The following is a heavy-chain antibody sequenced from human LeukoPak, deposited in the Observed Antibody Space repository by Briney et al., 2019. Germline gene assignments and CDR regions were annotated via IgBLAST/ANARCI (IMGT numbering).Heavy chain of an antibody. Sequence: HPGGSLRLSCAASGFTFSSYWMHWVRQAPGKGLVWVSRINSDGSSTSYAGSVKGRFTISRDNAKNTLYLQMNSLRAEDTAVYYCAKDQVVRGVTLLLDYWGQGTLVTVSS. J-gene: IGHJ4*02. D-gene: IGHD3-10*01. V-gene: IGHV3-74*01. CDR2: INSDGSST. CDR3: AKDQVVRGVTLLLDY. CDR1: GFTFSSYW.